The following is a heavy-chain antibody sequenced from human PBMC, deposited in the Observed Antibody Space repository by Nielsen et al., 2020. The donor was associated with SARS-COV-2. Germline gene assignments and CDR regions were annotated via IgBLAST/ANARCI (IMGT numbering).Heavy chain of an antibody. CDR2: IYYSGSS. D-gene: IGHD2-15*01. J-gene: IGHJ6*02. Sequence: SETLSLTCTVSVGSISSGGYFWSWIRQHPGKGLEWLGYIYYSGSSYYNPSLKSRVTTSVDTSKKQFSLKLSSVTAADTAVYYCARVALGSTNGMDVWGQGTTVTVSS. V-gene: IGHV4-31*03. CDR1: VGSISSGGYF. CDR3: ARVALGSTNGMDV.